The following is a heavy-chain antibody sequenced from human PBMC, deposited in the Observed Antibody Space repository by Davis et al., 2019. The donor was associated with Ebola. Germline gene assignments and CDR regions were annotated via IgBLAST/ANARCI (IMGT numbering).Heavy chain of an antibody. D-gene: IGHD7-27*01. Sequence: SETLSLTCAVYGGSFSGYYWSWIRQPPGKGLEWIGYFYYSGSTNYSPSLKSRVTISVDTSKNQFSLKLSSVTAADTAVYYCARGCRSLGKDAFDIWGQGTMVTVSS. V-gene: IGHV4-59*12. CDR1: GGSFSGYY. J-gene: IGHJ3*02. CDR2: FYYSGST. CDR3: ARGCRSLGKDAFDI.